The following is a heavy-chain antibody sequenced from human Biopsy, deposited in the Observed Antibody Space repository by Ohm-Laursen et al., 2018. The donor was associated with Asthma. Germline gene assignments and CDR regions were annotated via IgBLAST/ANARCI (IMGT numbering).Heavy chain of an antibody. V-gene: IGHV3-30-3*01. Sequence: SLRLSCAAFGFTFRSYAMHWVRQAPGKGLEWVAVGGSYYDGGLKYYADSVNGRFTVSRDDSKNTLYLQMNSLRPDDAAVYYCARDVMEWYLPAFDFWGQGTLVTVSS. J-gene: IGHJ4*02. CDR1: GFTFRSYA. CDR3: ARDVMEWYLPAFDF. D-gene: IGHD3-3*01. CDR2: GGSYYDGGLK.